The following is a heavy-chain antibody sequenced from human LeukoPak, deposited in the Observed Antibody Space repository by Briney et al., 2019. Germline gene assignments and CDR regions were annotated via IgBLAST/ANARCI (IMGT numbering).Heavy chain of an antibody. CDR3: ARRSRRYGDYEPLDY. CDR2: INHSGST. J-gene: IGHJ4*02. V-gene: IGHV4-34*01. D-gene: IGHD4-17*01. CDR1: GGSFSGYY. Sequence: SETLSLTCAVYGGSFSGYYWSWIRQPPGKGLEWIGEINHSGSTNYNPSLKSRVTTSVDTSKNQFSLKLSSVTAADTAVYYCARRSRRYGDYEPLDYWGQGTLVTVSS.